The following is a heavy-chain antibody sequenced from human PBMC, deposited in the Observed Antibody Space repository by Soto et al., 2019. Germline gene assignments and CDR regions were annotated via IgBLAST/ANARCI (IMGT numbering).Heavy chain of an antibody. V-gene: IGHV1-2*02. CDR3: ARDRIGTFKQPIDY. J-gene: IGHJ4*02. D-gene: IGHD1-1*01. CDR1: GYTFTGYY. Sequence: GASVKVSCKACGYTFTGYYMHWVRQAPGQGLEWMGWINPNSGGTNYAQKFQGRVTMTRDTSISTAYMELSRLRSDDTAVYYCARDRIGTFKQPIDYWGQGTLVTVSS. CDR2: INPNSGGT.